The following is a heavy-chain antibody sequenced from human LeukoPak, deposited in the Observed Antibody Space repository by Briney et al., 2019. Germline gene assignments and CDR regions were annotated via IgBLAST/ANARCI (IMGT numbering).Heavy chain of an antibody. CDR1: GFTFRSYS. V-gene: IGHV3-21*01. D-gene: IGHD3-22*01. CDR2: ISSSSNYI. CDR3: ARDRSGSYYDSSGYKPDSWFDP. J-gene: IGHJ5*02. Sequence: PGGSLRLSCAVSGFTFRSYSMNWVRQAPGKGLEWVSSISSSSNYIYYADSVKGRFTISRDNAKNSLYLQMNSLRAEDTAVYYCARDRSGSYYDSSGYKPDSWFDPWGQGTLVTVSS.